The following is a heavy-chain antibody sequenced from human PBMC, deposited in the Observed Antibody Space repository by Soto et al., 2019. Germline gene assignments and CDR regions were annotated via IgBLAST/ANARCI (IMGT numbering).Heavy chain of an antibody. Sequence: SETLSLTCTVSGGSISSGDYYWCWIRQPPGKGLEWIGYIYYSGSTYYNPSLKSRVTISVDTSKNQFSLKLSSVTAADTAVYYCARVGSSSGEFDYWGQGTLVTVSS. J-gene: IGHJ4*02. D-gene: IGHD6-6*01. V-gene: IGHV4-30-4*01. CDR1: GGSISSGDYY. CDR2: IYYSGST. CDR3: ARVGSSSGEFDY.